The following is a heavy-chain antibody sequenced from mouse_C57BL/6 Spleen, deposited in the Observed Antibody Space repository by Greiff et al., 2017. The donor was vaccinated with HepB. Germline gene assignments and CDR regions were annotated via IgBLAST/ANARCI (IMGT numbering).Heavy chain of an antibody. CDR1: GFTFSDYY. CDR2: INYDGSST. J-gene: IGHJ2*01. CDR3: ARGGPYDYDEGFDY. V-gene: IGHV5-16*01. D-gene: IGHD2-4*01. Sequence: EVMLVESEGGLVQPGSSMKLSCTASGFTFSDYYMAWVRQVPEKGLEWVANINYDGSSTYYLDSLKSRFIISRDNAKNILYLQMSSLKSEDTATYYCARGGPYDYDEGFDYWGQGTTLTVSS.